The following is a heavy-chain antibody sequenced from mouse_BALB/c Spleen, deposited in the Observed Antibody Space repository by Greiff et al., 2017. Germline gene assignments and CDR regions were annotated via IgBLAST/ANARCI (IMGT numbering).Heavy chain of an antibody. J-gene: IGHJ3*01. CDR2: INAGSGGT. Sequence: VQLQQSGAGLVGPGTSVKVSCTASGYAFTNYLVGWVRQRPGQGLEWIGVINAGSGGTYYNEKFKGKATLTADKSTSTAYMQLSSLTSDDSAVYFCARHGYYAWFAYGGKGILVTVSA. D-gene: IGHD2-3*01. CDR1: GYAFTNYL. CDR3: ARHGYYAWFAY. V-gene: IGHV1-54*01.